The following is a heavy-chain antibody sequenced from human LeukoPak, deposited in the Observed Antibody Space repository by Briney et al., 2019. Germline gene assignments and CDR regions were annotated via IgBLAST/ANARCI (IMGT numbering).Heavy chain of an antibody. Sequence: SVKVSCKASGYTFTGYYMHWVRQAPGQGLEWMGWINPNSGGTNYAQKFQGRVTMTRDTSISTAYMELSRLRSDDTAVYYCAALANPTFSSSWARGPTDDAFDIWGQGTMVTVSS. CDR2: INPNSGGT. V-gene: IGHV1-2*02. D-gene: IGHD6-13*01. J-gene: IGHJ3*02. CDR1: GYTFTGYY. CDR3: AALANPTFSSSWARGPTDDAFDI.